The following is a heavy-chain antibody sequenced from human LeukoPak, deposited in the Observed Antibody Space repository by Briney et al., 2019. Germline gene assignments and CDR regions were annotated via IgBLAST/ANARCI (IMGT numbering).Heavy chain of an antibody. CDR1: GASVSSGDYY. CDR2: AYNSGST. CDR3: ARGRDATGWYVFDS. V-gene: IGHV4-61*08. D-gene: IGHD6-19*01. J-gene: IGHJ4*02. Sequence: SETLSLTCTVSGASVSSGDYYWTRIRQPPGKGLEWIGYAYNSGSTYYNLSLKSRVTMSVDTSKNQFSLKLTSVTAADTAVFYCARGRDATGWYVFDSWGQGTLVTVSS.